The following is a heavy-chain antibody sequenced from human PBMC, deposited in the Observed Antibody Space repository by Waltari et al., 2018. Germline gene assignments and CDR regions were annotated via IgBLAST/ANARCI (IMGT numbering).Heavy chain of an antibody. D-gene: IGHD3-16*02. Sequence: QVQLQESGPRLAKPSEPLSLTCPFPPSSMRSGHYYGWIRQAPGKGLEWIGSIKHRGVYYNPSLKGRVTLSVDTSKNQFSLKLNSVIAADTAVYYCAKQLILVVITDAFDLWGQGTLVTVS. V-gene: IGHV4-38-2*01. CDR2: IKHRGV. CDR1: PSSMRSGHY. J-gene: IGHJ3*01. CDR3: AKQLILVVITDAFDL.